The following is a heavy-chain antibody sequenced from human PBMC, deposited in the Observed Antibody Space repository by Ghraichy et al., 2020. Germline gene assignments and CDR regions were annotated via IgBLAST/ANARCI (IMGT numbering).Heavy chain of an antibody. CDR3: ARGSTLVRFYYYDGMDI. J-gene: IGHJ6*02. CDR1: GFTFSSYS. Sequence: GGSLRLSCVGSGFTFSSYSMNWVRQSPGKGLEWVSDITGSSGFTSYADSVKGRFTISRDNAQSSLYLQINSLRDEDTAVYFCARGSTLVRFYYYDGMDIWGQGTTVTVSS. V-gene: IGHV3-48*02. CDR2: ITGSSGFT. D-gene: IGHD4-23*01.